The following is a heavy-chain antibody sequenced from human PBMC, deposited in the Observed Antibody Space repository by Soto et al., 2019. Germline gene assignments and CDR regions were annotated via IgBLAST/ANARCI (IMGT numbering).Heavy chain of an antibody. D-gene: IGHD2-21*02. V-gene: IGHV3-7*03. Sequence: EVQLVESGGGLVQPGGSLRLSCAASGFTFSSYWMSWVRQAPGKGLEWVANIKGDGSGTYYVDSMRGRFTISRDNAKNSLYLQMNTLRAEDTAVYFCAREDTVATLRFCGQGTLVTVSS. CDR2: IKGDGSGT. CDR1: GFTFSSYW. CDR3: AREDTVATLRF. J-gene: IGHJ4*02.